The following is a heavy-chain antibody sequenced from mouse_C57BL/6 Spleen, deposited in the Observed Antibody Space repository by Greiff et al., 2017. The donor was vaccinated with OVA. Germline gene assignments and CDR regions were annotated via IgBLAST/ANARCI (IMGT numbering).Heavy chain of an antibody. J-gene: IGHJ4*01. CDR3: ARGDLIYYGTLYAMDY. CDR2: IYPGDGDT. D-gene: IGHD2-1*01. Sequence: VHLVESGPELVKPGASVKISCKASGYAFSSSWMNWVKQRPGKGLEWIGRIYPGDGDTNYNGKFKGKATLTADKSSSTAYMQLSSLTSEDSAVYFCARGDLIYYGTLYAMDYWGQGTSVTVSS. CDR1: GYAFSSSW. V-gene: IGHV1-82*01.